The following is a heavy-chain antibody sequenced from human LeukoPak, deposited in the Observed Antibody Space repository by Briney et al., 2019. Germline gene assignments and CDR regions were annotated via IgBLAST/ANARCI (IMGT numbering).Heavy chain of an antibody. D-gene: IGHD6-19*01. Sequence: VGSIKSKTDGGTTDYAAPVKGRFTISRDDSKNTLYLQMNSLKTEDTAVYYCTTAEQSHFDYWGQGTLVTVSS. CDR3: TTAEQSHFDY. CDR2: IKSKTDGGTT. V-gene: IGHV3-15*01. J-gene: IGHJ4*02.